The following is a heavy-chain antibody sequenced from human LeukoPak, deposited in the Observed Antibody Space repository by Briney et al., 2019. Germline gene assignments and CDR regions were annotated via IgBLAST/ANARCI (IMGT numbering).Heavy chain of an antibody. CDR3: ARESSSGILNDY. CDR1: GGSISSYY. V-gene: IGHV4-4*07. J-gene: IGHJ4*02. CDR2: IYTSGST. Sequence: SETLSLTCTVSGGSISSYYWSWVRQPAGKGLEWIGRIYTSGSTNYNPSLKSRVTMSVDTSKNQFSLKLSSVTAADTAVYYCARESSSGILNDYWGQGTLVTVSS. D-gene: IGHD1-26*01.